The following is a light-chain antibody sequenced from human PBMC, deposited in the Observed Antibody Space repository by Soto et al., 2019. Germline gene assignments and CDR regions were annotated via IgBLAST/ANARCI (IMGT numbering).Light chain of an antibody. J-gene: IGKJ1*01. CDR1: QRVSTF. CDR2: EAS. Sequence: EIVLTQAPCTLSLSPVDRATLSCRASQRVSTFLAWYQQRPGQAPRLLISEASNRATGIPARFSGSGSGTDFTLTISSLEPEDFAVYYCQQSHNWPRTFGQGTKVDIK. CDR3: QQSHNWPRT. V-gene: IGKV3-11*01.